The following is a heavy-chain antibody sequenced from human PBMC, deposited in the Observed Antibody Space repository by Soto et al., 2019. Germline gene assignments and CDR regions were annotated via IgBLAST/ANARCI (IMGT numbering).Heavy chain of an antibody. CDR3: ARALGGVSSSGMDV. CDR2: VSVSGNA. D-gene: IGHD1-26*01. V-gene: IGHV4-31*03. CDR1: GDSIGSGAFY. Sequence: HLQESGPGLVAPSQTLSLRCSVSGDSIGSGAFYWTWIRQVPGKGLEWIGYVSVSGNAYYNPPLKRRVAMSIETSENQLSLRLLSVTAADAAVYFCARALGGVSSSGMDVWGQGTSVTVS. J-gene: IGHJ6*02.